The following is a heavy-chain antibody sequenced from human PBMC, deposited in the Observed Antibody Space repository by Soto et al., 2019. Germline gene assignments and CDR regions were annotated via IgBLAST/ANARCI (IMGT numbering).Heavy chain of an antibody. D-gene: IGHD1-1*01. CDR3: ATALYHWNDAAY. CDR2: INPGGGAT. Sequence: QVQLVQSGAEVKKPGASVKVSCKASGHTFTSKFMHWVRQAPGQGLEWMGMINPGGGATSYAQSFQGRVTMTRDTSAGTVYMELSNLKSEDTAVFFCATALYHWNDAAYWGQGTLVTVSS. J-gene: IGHJ4*02. CDR1: GHTFTSKF. V-gene: IGHV1-46*03.